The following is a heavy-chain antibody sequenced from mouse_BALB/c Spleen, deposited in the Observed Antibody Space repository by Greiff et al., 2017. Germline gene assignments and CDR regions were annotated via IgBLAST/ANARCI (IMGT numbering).Heavy chain of an antibody. J-gene: IGHJ3*01. Sequence: VKLQESGAELVRPGSSVKISCKASGYAFSSYWMNWVKQRPGQGLEWIGQIYPGDGDTNYNGKFKGKATLTADKSSSTAYMQLSSLTSEDSAVYFCAREGYGNYAWFAYWGQGTLVTVSA. CDR3: AREGYGNYAWFAY. D-gene: IGHD2-10*02. CDR1: GYAFSSYW. CDR2: IYPGDGDT. V-gene: IGHV1-80*01.